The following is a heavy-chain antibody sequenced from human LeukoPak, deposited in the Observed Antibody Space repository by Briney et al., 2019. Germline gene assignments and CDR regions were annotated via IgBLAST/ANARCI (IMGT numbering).Heavy chain of an antibody. CDR3: VRSCSSGSCYGYKDY. CDR2: VNGDGTST. V-gene: IGHV3-74*01. J-gene: IGHJ4*02. CDR1: GFTFSSYA. Sequence: GGSLRLSCAASGFTFSSYAMSWVRQVPGKGLVWVSRVNGDGTSTSYADSVQGRFTISRDNAKNTLYLYMNSLRGDDTAIYFCVRSCSSGSCYGYKDYWGQGTLVTVSS. D-gene: IGHD2-2*01.